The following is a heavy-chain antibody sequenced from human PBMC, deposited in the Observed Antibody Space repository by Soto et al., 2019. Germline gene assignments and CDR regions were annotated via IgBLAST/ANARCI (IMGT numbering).Heavy chain of an antibody. D-gene: IGHD4-17*01. Sequence: PGGSLRLSCAASGFTFDDYALHWVRQAPGKGLEWVSGISWNSGSIGYADSVKGRFTISRDNAKNSLYLQMNSLRAEDTALYYCAKVSDYGDYAFQHWGQGT. J-gene: IGHJ1*01. CDR2: ISWNSGSI. CDR3: AKVSDYGDYAFQH. V-gene: IGHV3-9*01. CDR1: GFTFDDYA.